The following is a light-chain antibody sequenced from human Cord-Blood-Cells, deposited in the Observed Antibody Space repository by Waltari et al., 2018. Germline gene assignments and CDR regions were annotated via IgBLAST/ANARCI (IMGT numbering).Light chain of an antibody. CDR2: DVS. Sequence: QSALTQPRSVSGSPGQSVTISCTGTSSNVGGYNYVSWYQQHPGKAPKPMIYDVSKRPSGVPDRFSGSKSGNTASLTISGLQAEDVADYYCCSYAGSYTYVFGTGTKVTVL. J-gene: IGLJ1*01. V-gene: IGLV2-11*01. CDR3: CSYAGSYTYV. CDR1: SSNVGGYNY.